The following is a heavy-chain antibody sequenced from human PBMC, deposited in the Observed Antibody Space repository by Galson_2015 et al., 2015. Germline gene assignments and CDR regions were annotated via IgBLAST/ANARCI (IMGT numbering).Heavy chain of an antibody. D-gene: IGHD3-3*01. CDR3: TRGYKYYDFWNGYFPDFDY. Sequence: SVKVSCKASGYTFTNYDINWVRQAAGQGLEWVGWISAYNGNTNYAQKLQGRVTMTTDTSTSTAYMELRSLRSDDTAIYYCTRGYKYYDFWNGYFPDFDYWGQGTLVTVSS. CDR1: GYTFTNYD. V-gene: IGHV1-18*01. J-gene: IGHJ4*02. CDR2: ISAYNGNT.